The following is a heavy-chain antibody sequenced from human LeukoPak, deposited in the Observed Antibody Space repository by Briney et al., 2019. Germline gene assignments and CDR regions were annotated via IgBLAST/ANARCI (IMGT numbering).Heavy chain of an antibody. Sequence: PGGSLRLSCAASGNYWMHWVRQAPGKGLVWVSHINSDGSWTSYADSVKGRFTISKDNAKNTVYLQMNSLRAEDTAVYYCAKDLRGWANWFDPWGQGTLVTVSS. CDR1: GNYW. V-gene: IGHV3-74*01. J-gene: IGHJ5*02. D-gene: IGHD3-16*01. CDR2: INSDGSWT. CDR3: AKDLRGWANWFDP.